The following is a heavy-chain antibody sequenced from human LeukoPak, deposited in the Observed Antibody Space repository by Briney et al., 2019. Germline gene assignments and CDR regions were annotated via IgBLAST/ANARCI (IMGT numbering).Heavy chain of an antibody. CDR3: ARANRGGDCYPGLCFDY. D-gene: IGHD2-21*01. J-gene: IGHJ4*02. CDR2: IYYSGST. V-gene: IGHV4-59*01. CDR1: GGSISSYY. Sequence: SETLSLACTVSGGSISSYYWSWIRQPPGKGLEWIGYIYYSGSTNYNPSLKSRVTISVDTSKNLFSLKLSSVTAADTAVYYCARANRGGDCYPGLCFDYWGQGTLVTVSS.